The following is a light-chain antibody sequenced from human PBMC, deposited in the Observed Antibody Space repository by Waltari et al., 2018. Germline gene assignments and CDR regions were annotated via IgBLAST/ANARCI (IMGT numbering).Light chain of an antibody. J-gene: IGLJ2*01. Sequence: QSALTQPPSASGSPGQSVTISCTGTSSAVGGYNYVSWYQQHPGKAPKLMIYEVSKRPSGVPDRFSGSKSGNTASLTVSGLQADDEADYYCSSYAGSSVVFGGGTKLTVL. CDR2: EVS. CDR1: SSAVGGYNY. CDR3: SSYAGSSVV. V-gene: IGLV2-8*01.